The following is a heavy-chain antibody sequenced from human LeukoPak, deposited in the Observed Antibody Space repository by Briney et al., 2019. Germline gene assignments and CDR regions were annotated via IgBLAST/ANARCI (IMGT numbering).Heavy chain of an antibody. CDR1: GFTFSMFW. D-gene: IGHD2-2*01. V-gene: IGHV3-7*01. J-gene: IGHJ4*02. CDR3: ARGYCSGSRCSRSY. CDR2: IKQDGSDK. Sequence: GGSLRLSCAASGFTFSMFWMNWVRQAPGKGLEWVAEIKQDGSDKNYVDSVKGRFIISRDNAKNSLYLHMNSLRAEDTAVYYCARGYCSGSRCSRSYWGQGTLVTVSS.